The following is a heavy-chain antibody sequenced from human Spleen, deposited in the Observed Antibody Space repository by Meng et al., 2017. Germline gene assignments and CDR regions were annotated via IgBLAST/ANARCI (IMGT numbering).Heavy chain of an antibody. V-gene: IGHV4-31*11. D-gene: IGHD3-10*01. CDR3: ARGRGRGSPNWFDA. J-gene: IGHJ5*01. CDR2: IYYSGTT. Sequence: QWQPQAWGAGLLKPSQTLALTCAVSGGSISTSSYYWTWIRQLPGKGLECIGYIYYSGTTNYKPSLKRRITISVDTAKNQFSLKLNSVTAADTAVYYCARGRGRGSPNWFDAWGHGTLVTVSS. CDR1: GGSISTSSYY.